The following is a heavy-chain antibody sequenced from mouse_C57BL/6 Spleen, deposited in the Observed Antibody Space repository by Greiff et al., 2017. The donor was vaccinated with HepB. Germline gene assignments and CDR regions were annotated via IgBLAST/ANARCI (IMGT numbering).Heavy chain of an antibody. J-gene: IGHJ4*01. Sequence: QVQLKQPGAELVMPGASVKLSCKASGYTFTSYWMHWVKQRPGQGLEWIGEIDPSDSYTNYNQKFKGKSTLTVDKSSSTAYMQLSSLTSEDSAVYYCERLGSSYGAYAMDYWGQGTSVTVSS. CDR2: IDPSDSYT. D-gene: IGHD1-1*01. V-gene: IGHV1-69*01. CDR1: GYTFTSYW. CDR3: ERLGSSYGAYAMDY.